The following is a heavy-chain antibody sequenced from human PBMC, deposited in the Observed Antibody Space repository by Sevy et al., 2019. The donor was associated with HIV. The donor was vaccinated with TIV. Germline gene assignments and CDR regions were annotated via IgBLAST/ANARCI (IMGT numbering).Heavy chain of an antibody. D-gene: IGHD5-18*01. CDR2: IWYDGSNK. CDR3: ARDDTAMALYYYYYYGMDV. V-gene: IGHV3-33*01. Sequence: GGSLRLSCAASGFTFSSYGMHWVRQAPGKGLEWVAVIWYDGSNKYYADSVKGRFTISGDNSKNTLYLQMNSLRAEDTAVYYCARDDTAMALYYYYYYGMDVWGLGTTVTVSS. J-gene: IGHJ6*02. CDR1: GFTFSSYG.